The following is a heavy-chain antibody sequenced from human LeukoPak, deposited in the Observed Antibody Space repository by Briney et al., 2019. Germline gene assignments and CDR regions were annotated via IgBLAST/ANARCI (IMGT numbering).Heavy chain of an antibody. CDR2: IYHSGST. CDR3: ARDLQGYCSGGSCSPHPDYYYYYMDV. CDR1: GGSISSSNW. V-gene: IGHV4-4*02. J-gene: IGHJ6*03. Sequence: SGTLSLTCAVSGGSISSSNWWSWVRQPPGKGLEWIGEIYHSGSTNYNPSLKSRVTISVDKSKNQFSLKLSSVTAADTAVYYCARDLQGYCSGGSCSPHPDYYYYYMDVWGKGTTVTISS. D-gene: IGHD2-15*01.